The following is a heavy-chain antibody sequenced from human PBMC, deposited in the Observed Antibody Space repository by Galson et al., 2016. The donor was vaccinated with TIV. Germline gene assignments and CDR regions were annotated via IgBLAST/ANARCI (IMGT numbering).Heavy chain of an antibody. D-gene: IGHD2-8*01. CDR2: IDPSGGGT. CDR1: GYTFISYY. J-gene: IGHJ4*02. V-gene: IGHV1-46*01. CDR3: AVWANTYYFAL. Sequence: SVKVSCKASGYTFISYYMHWVRQAPGQGLEWVGVIDPSGGGTTYAQKFQGRVTMTRDTSTNTVYVELSSLTSDDTAVFYCAVWANTYYFALWGQGTLITVSS.